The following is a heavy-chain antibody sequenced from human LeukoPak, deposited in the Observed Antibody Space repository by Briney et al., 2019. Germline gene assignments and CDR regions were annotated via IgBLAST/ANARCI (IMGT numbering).Heavy chain of an antibody. CDR2: ISSGSSYI. Sequence: GGSLRLSCAASGFIFSAYNMNWVRQAPGKGLEWVSFISSGSSYIYYADSVKGRFTISRDNAKNPLYLQMNSLRAEDMAVYYCARAPGYRSFLDYWGQGTLVTVSS. CDR3: ARAPGYRSFLDY. D-gene: IGHD5-12*01. V-gene: IGHV3-21*06. J-gene: IGHJ4*02. CDR1: GFIFSAYN.